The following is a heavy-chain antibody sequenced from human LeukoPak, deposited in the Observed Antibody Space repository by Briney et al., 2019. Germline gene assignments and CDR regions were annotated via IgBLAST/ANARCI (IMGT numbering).Heavy chain of an antibody. V-gene: IGHV4-39*01. CDR2: IYYSGST. CDR3: ARLKLSSGYLDY. D-gene: IGHD3-22*01. CDR1: GGSISSSSYY. J-gene: IGHJ4*02. Sequence: SETLSLTCTVSGGSISSSSYYWGWVRQPPGKGLEWIGSIYYSGSTYYNPSLKSRVTISVDTSKNQFSLKLSSVTAADTAVYYCARLKLSSGYLDYWGQGTLVTVSS.